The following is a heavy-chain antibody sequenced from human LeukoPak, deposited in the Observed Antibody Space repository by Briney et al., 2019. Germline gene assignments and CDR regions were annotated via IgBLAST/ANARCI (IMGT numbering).Heavy chain of an antibody. D-gene: IGHD3-3*01. Sequence: SVKVSCKASGGTFSSYAISWVRQAPGRGLEWMGGIIPIFGTANYAQKFQGRVTITTDESTSTAYMELSSLRSEDTAVYYCARSDYDFWSGYGLGPDIWGQGTMVTVSS. V-gene: IGHV1-69*05. CDR2: IIPIFGTA. CDR3: ARSDYDFWSGYGLGPDI. CDR1: GGTFSSYA. J-gene: IGHJ3*02.